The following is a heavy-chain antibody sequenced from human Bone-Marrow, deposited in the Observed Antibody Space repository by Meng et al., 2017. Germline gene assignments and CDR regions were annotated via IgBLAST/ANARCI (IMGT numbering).Heavy chain of an antibody. CDR1: GYTFTGYY. V-gene: IGHV7-4-1*02. CDR3: ARGPPTYYYDSSGYYWADYFDY. J-gene: IGHJ4*02. D-gene: IGHD3-22*01. CDR2: INTNTGNP. Sequence: ASVKVSCKASGYTFTGYYMHWVRQAPGQGLEWMGWINTNTGNPTYAQGFTGRFVLSLDTSVSTAYLQISSLKAEDTAVYYCARGPPTYYYDSSGYYWADYFDYWGQGTLVTVSS.